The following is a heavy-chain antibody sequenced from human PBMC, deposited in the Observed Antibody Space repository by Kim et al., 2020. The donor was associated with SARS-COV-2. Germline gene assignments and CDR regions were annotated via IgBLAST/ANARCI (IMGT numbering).Heavy chain of an antibody. D-gene: IGHD3-22*01. CDR1: GFTFSRHG. CDR2: IWFDGRDG. V-gene: IGHV3-33*01. Sequence: GGSLRLSCVAAGFTFSRHGMHWVRQAPGKGLEWLGFIWFDGRDGDYVDSVKGRFTFSRDNSKNTLYLQMNGLRDEDTAVYYCARFTGDDKSGYFESWGQGTLVTVSS. J-gene: IGHJ5*01. CDR3: ARFTGDDKSGYFES.